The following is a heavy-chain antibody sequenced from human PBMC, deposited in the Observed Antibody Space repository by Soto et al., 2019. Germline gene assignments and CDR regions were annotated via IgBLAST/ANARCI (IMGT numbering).Heavy chain of an antibody. CDR2: ISYDGSNK. CDR3: ARDLVGKGSSSWYCGMDV. V-gene: IGHV3-30-3*01. Sequence: QVQLVESGGGVVQPGRSLRLSCAASGFTFSSYAMHWVRQAPGKGLEWVAVISYDGSNKYYADSVKGRITISRDNSKNAPYLQMNSLRAEDTAVYYCARDLVGKGSSSWYCGMDVWAQGNTVTGSS. CDR1: GFTFSSYA. D-gene: IGHD6-13*01. J-gene: IGHJ6*02.